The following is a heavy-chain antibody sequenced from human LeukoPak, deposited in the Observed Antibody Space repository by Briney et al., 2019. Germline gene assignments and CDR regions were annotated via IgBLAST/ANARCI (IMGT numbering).Heavy chain of an antibody. V-gene: IGHV4-39*01. D-gene: IGHD3-3*01. CDR3: ASLEYDDHRSDY. Sequence: TETLSLTCTVSGRSMRSSSDYWAWLRQPPGKGLERFGRMYYIGSTYYNPTLRSRLTIYVDTTKNHFSLKLRSVNAADTALYDCASLEYDDHRSDYWGQGTLVTGSS. CDR1: GRSMRSSSDY. CDR2: MYYIGST. J-gene: IGHJ4*02.